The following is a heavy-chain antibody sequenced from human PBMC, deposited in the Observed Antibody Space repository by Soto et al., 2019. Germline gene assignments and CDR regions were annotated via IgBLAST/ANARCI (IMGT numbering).Heavy chain of an antibody. CDR2: VNPNDGDT. J-gene: IGHJ4*02. CDR1: GYIFTDFF. Sequence: QVQLVQSGAEVKKPGASVKVSCKTSGYIFTDFFVHWIRQAPGQGLEWLGWVNPNDGDTEYEQKFFGRVSMTSDTATTTVYMEMTGLTSNDTAVYYCGRVPAPGRPVTTYYWGQGALV. D-gene: IGHD4-17*01. V-gene: IGHV1-2*02. CDR3: GRVPAPGRPVTTYY.